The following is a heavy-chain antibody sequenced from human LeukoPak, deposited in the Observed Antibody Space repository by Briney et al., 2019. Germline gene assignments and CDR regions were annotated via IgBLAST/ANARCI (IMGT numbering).Heavy chain of an antibody. CDR1: GFTFSNYW. CDR2: IHTDGSST. CDR3: ARTSYGGNSPDWFDP. V-gene: IGHV3-74*01. Sequence: PGGSLRLSCAASGFTFSNYWMHWVRQAPGKGLVWVSRIHTDGSSTSYADSVKGRFTISRDNAKNTLYLQMTSLRVEDTAVYYCARTSYGGNSPDWFDPWGQGTLVIVSS. D-gene: IGHD4-23*01. J-gene: IGHJ5*02.